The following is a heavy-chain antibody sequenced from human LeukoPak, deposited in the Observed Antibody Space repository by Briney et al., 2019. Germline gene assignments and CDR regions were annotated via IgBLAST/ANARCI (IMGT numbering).Heavy chain of an antibody. CDR2: INHSGST. Sequence: SETLSLTCAVYGGSFSGYYLSWIRQPPGKGLEWIGEINHSGSTNYNPSLKSRVTISVDTSKNQFSLKLSSVTAADTAVYYCARRDTSSGYYVFIYWGQGTLVTVSS. CDR1: GGSFSGYY. J-gene: IGHJ4*02. D-gene: IGHD3-22*01. V-gene: IGHV4-34*01. CDR3: ARRDTSSGYYVFIY.